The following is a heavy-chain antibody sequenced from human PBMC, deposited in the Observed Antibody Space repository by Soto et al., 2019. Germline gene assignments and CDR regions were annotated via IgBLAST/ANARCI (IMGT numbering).Heavy chain of an antibody. CDR2: ISYDGSNK. Sequence: PGGSLRLSCAASGFTFSSYAMHWVRQAPGKGLEWVAVISYDGSNKYYADSVKGRFTISRDNSKNTLYLQMNSLRAEDTAVYYCARDLGGLRWVYYYGMDVWGQGTTVTVSS. V-gene: IGHV3-30-3*01. CDR3: ARDLGGLRWVYYYGMDV. D-gene: IGHD4-17*01. J-gene: IGHJ6*02. CDR1: GFTFSSYA.